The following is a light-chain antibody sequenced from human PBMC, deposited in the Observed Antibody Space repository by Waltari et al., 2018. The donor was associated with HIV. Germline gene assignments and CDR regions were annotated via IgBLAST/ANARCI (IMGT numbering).Light chain of an antibody. V-gene: IGKV1-5*03. CDR1: QTISDW. Sequence: DIQMTQSPSTLSASVGDIVTITCRASQTISDWLAWYQKKPGKAPEALIYKASTLESGVPSRFSGSGYGTEFTLTISSLQPDDLGTYYCQQYKTYPLTFGGGTKVEI. CDR2: KAS. CDR3: QQYKTYPLT. J-gene: IGKJ4*01.